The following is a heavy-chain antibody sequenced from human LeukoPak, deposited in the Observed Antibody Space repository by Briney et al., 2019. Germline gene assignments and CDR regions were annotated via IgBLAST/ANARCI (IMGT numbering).Heavy chain of an antibody. CDR1: GYSISSGYY. CDR3: ARDDYVPY. Sequence: PSETLSLTCTVSGYSISSGYYWGWIRQPAGKGLEWIGRIYTSGSTNYNPSLKSRVTMSVDTSKNQFSLKLSSVTAADTAVYYCARDDYVPYWGQGTLVTVSS. V-gene: IGHV4-4*07. CDR2: IYTSGST. D-gene: IGHD3-10*02. J-gene: IGHJ4*02.